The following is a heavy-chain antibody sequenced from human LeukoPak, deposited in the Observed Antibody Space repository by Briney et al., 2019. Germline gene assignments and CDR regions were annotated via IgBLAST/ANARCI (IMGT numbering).Heavy chain of an antibody. CDR3: ARPWEYSGGYYYYYGMDV. CDR1: GGTFSSYA. D-gene: IGHD1-26*01. Sequence: SVKVSCKASGGTFSSYAISWVRQAPGQGLEWMGGIIPIFGTANYAQKFQGRVTITADESTSTAYMELSSLRSEDTAVYYCARPWEYSGGYYYYYGMDVWGQGTTVTVSS. CDR2: IIPIFGTA. J-gene: IGHJ6*02. V-gene: IGHV1-69*13.